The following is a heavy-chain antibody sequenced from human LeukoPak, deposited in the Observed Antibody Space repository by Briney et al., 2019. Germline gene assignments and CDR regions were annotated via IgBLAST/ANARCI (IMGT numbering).Heavy chain of an antibody. D-gene: IGHD3-22*01. Sequence: SVKVSCKASGGTFSSYAISWVRQAPGQGLEWMGGIIPIVGTANYAQKFQGRVTITADESTSTAYMELSSLRSEDTAVYYCARDLRPTYYYDSSSYHWGYWGQGTLVTVSS. CDR3: ARDLRPTYYYDSSSYHWGY. CDR1: GGTFSSYA. J-gene: IGHJ4*02. V-gene: IGHV1-69*13. CDR2: IIPIVGTA.